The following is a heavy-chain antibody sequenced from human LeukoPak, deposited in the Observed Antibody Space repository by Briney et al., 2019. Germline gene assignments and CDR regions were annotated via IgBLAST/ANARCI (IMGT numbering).Heavy chain of an antibody. CDR1: GGSISSGGYY. Sequence: SETLSLTCTVSGGSISSGGYYWSWIRQHPGKGLEWIGYIYYTGSTYYNPSLKSRVTISVDTSKSQFSLELTSVTAADTAIYYCAKVRDCGGDCSAFDYWGQGTLVTVSS. V-gene: IGHV4-30-4*08. J-gene: IGHJ4*02. CDR3: AKVRDCGGDCSAFDY. CDR2: IYYTGST. D-gene: IGHD2-21*02.